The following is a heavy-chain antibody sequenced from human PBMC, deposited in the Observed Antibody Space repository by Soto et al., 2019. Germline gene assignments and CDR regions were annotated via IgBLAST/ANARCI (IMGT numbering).Heavy chain of an antibody. D-gene: IGHD2-2*01. CDR3: ATRGYCLSTGCLADYYAMDV. CDR1: GGTFSSYT. CDR2: IFPILGIA. J-gene: IGHJ6*02. Sequence: SVKVSCKASGGTFSSYTISWVRQAPGQGHECMCRIFPILGIANYAQKFQGRVTITADKSTSTVYMELSSLRSEDTAVYYCATRGYCLSTGCLADYYAMDVWGQGTTVTVSS. V-gene: IGHV1-69*02.